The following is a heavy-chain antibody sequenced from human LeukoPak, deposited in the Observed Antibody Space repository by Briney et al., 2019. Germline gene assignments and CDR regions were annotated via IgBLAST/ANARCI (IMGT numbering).Heavy chain of an antibody. V-gene: IGHV3-23*01. CDR3: AKGPNFGSWRALDY. Sequence: PGGSLRLSCAASEFTFGDYDMSWVRQTLGKGLEWVSSISGDGLGTWYADSARGRFTISRDKPRNTLYLQLNSLRVDDTAVYYCAKGPNFGSWRALDYWGQGSLVTVSS. CDR2: ISGDGLGT. CDR1: EFTFGDYD. J-gene: IGHJ4*02. D-gene: IGHD3-10*01.